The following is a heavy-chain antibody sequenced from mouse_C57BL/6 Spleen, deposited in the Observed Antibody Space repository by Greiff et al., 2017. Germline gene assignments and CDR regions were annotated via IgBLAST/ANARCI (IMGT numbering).Heavy chain of an antibody. Sequence: QVQLQQPGAELVKPGASVKLSCKASGYTFTSYWMQWVKQRPGQGLEWIGEIDPSDSYTNYNQKFKSKATLTVDTSSSTAYMQLSSLTSEDSAVYYCARDYSNLFAYWGQGTLVTVSA. V-gene: IGHV1-50*01. D-gene: IGHD2-5*01. CDR3: ARDYSNLFAY. CDR2: IDPSDSYT. CDR1: GYTFTSYW. J-gene: IGHJ3*01.